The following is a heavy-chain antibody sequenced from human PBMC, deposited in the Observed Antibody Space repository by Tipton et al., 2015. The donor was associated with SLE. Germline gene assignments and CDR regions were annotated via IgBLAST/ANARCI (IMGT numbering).Heavy chain of an antibody. CDR3: VERYDTFDI. V-gene: IGHV1-18*01. D-gene: IGHD1-1*01. Sequence: QSGPEVKKPGASVKVSCKASGYTFTSYDIHWVRQAPGQGLEWMGWISHYTGNTDYAQRLQGRVTMTTDTPPTTAYTELRSLRSDDTAVYYCVERYDTFDIWGQGTMVTVSS. CDR2: ISHYTGNT. CDR1: GYTFTSYD. J-gene: IGHJ3*02.